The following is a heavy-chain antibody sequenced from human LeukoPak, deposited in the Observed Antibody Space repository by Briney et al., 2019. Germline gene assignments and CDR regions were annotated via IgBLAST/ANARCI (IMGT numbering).Heavy chain of an antibody. J-gene: IGHJ4*02. CDR2: ISAYNGNT. CDR3: ARGPHYYGSGSYPFDY. D-gene: IGHD3-10*01. V-gene: IGHV1-18*01. CDR1: GYTFTSYG. Sequence: ASVKVSCKASGYTFTSYGISWVRQAPGQGLEWMGWISAYNGNTNYAQKLQGRVTMTTDTSTSTAYMELSSLRSEDTAVYYCARGPHYYGSGSYPFDYWGQGTLVTVSS.